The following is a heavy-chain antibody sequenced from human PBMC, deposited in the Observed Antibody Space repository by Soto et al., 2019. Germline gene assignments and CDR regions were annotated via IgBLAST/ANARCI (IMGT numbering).Heavy chain of an antibody. Sequence: GGSLRLSCAASGFTFSSYSMNWVRQAPGKGLEWVSSISSSSSYIYYADSVKGRFTISRDNAKNSLYLQMNSLRAGDAAVYYCARDPSVAYSLGPHYFDYWGQGTLVTVSS. D-gene: IGHD4-4*01. CDR3: ARDPSVAYSLGPHYFDY. CDR2: ISSSSSYI. CDR1: GFTFSSYS. V-gene: IGHV3-21*01. J-gene: IGHJ4*02.